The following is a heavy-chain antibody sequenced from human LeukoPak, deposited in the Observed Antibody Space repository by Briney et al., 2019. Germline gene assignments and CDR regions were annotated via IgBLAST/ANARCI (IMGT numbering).Heavy chain of an antibody. D-gene: IGHD3-22*01. V-gene: IGHV3-74*01. CDR1: GFTFSNYW. CDR2: INSDGSSR. CDR3: ARGGPDSSDYSSLFDY. J-gene: IGHJ4*02. Sequence: GGSLRLSCAASGFTFSNYWMSWVRQAPGKGLVWVSRINSDGSSRHYADSVKGRFTISRDNAKNTLHLQMTSLRAGDTAVYYCARGGPDSSDYSSLFDYWGRGILVTVSS.